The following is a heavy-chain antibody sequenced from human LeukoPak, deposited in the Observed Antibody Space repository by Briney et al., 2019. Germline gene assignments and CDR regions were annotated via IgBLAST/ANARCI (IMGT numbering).Heavy chain of an antibody. V-gene: IGHV4-4*07. Sequence: SDTLSLTCTVSGGSINNYYWSWIRQPAGEGLEGIGRIYTRGSTNYNPSLKSRVTMSVDTSKNQLPLKLSSVTAADTAVYSCARGRYSADICSGGDAFDICGQGTMVSVSS. CDR2: IYTRGST. J-gene: IGHJ3*02. CDR3: ARGRYSADICSGGDAFDI. D-gene: IGHD1-26*01. CDR1: GGSINNYY.